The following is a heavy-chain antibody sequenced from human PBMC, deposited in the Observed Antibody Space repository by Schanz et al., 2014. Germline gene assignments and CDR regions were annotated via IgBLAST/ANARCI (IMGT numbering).Heavy chain of an antibody. Sequence: QVQPVQSGAEVKKPGSSVNVSCRASGGTFSSYAFGWVRQAPGQGFEWVGSIIPPLRQTRYAQKFEERVIITADTSTTTVYMDLASLTSDDTAVYFCARIIDGDYLYWGQGTLVTVSS. D-gene: IGHD4-17*01. CDR3: ARIIDGDYLY. V-gene: IGHV1-69*02. CDR2: IIPPLRQT. CDR1: GGTFSSYA. J-gene: IGHJ4*02.